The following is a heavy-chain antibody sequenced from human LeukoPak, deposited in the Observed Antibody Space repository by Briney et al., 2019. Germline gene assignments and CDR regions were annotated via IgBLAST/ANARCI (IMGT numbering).Heavy chain of an antibody. CDR2: INHSGST. V-gene: IGHV4-34*01. CDR1: GGSFSGYY. CDR3: ARPGSYYDFWSNWFDP. Sequence: RPSETLSLTCAVYGGSFSGYYWSWIRQPPGKGLEWIGEINHSGSTNYNPSLKSRVTISVDTSKNQFSLKLSSVTAADTAVYYCARPGSYYDFWSNWFDPWGQGTLVTVSS. J-gene: IGHJ5*02. D-gene: IGHD3-3*01.